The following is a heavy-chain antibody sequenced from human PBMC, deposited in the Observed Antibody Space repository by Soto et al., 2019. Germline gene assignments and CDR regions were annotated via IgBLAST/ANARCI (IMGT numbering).Heavy chain of an antibody. CDR2: ISATGGST. CDR1: GFTFSSYA. CDR3: AKQGAEGYTGYDPRPLDF. D-gene: IGHD5-12*01. Sequence: EVQLLESGGGLVQPGGSLRLSCAASGFTFSSYAMSWVRQAPGKGLEWVSAISATGGSTYYADSVKGRFTISRDNPKNTLYLQMNSLRAEDTAVYYCAKQGAEGYTGYDPRPLDFWGRGTLVTVSS. V-gene: IGHV3-23*01. J-gene: IGHJ4*02.